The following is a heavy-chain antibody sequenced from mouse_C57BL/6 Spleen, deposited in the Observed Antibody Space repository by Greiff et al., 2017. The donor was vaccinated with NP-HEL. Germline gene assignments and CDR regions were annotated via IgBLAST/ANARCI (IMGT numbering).Heavy chain of an antibody. CDR2: IRNKANNHAT. CDR1: GFTFSDAW. CDR3: TRLGSRNYAMDY. Sequence: EVKLEESGGGLVQPGGSMKLSCAASGFTFSDAWMDWVRQSPEKGLEWVAEIRNKANNHATYYAESVKGRFTISRDDSKSSVYLQMNSLRAEDTGIYYCTRLGSRNYAMDYWGQGTSVTVSS. V-gene: IGHV6-6*01. J-gene: IGHJ4*01. D-gene: IGHD1-1*01.